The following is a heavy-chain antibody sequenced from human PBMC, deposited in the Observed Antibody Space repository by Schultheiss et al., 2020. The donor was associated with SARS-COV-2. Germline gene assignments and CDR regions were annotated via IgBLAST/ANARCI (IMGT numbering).Heavy chain of an antibody. Sequence: SQTLSLTCTVSGASISTYYWSWIRQSPGKGLEWIGSIYYSGTTNYNPSLKSRVTISIDTSKSQFSLHLSSVTPADTAVYYCARRGDYGDYVDYWGQGTLVTVSS. CDR1: GASISTYY. CDR3: ARRGDYGDYVDY. CDR2: IYYSGTT. D-gene: IGHD4-17*01. J-gene: IGHJ4*02. V-gene: IGHV4-59*08.